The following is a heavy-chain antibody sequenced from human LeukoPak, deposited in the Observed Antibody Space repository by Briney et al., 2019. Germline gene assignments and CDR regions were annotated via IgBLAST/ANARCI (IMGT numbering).Heavy chain of an antibody. CDR3: ARDLVAVAGTEYYYYYGMDV. Sequence: ASVKVSCKASGYTFTGYYMHWVRQAPGQGLEWIGWINPNSGGTNYAQKFQGRVTMTRDTSISTAYMELSRLRSDDTAVYYCARDLVAVAGTEYYYYYGMDVWGQGTTVTVSS. V-gene: IGHV1-2*02. CDR2: INPNSGGT. J-gene: IGHJ6*02. D-gene: IGHD6-19*01. CDR1: GYTFTGYY.